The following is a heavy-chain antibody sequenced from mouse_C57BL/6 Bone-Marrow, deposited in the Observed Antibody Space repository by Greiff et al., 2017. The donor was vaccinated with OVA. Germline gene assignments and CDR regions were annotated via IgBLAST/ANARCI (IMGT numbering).Heavy chain of an antibody. D-gene: IGHD2-3*01. CDR3: ARRDYDGYYWFAY. J-gene: IGHJ3*01. Sequence: QVHVKQPGAELVKPGASVKLSCKASGYTFTSYWMQWVKQRPGQGLEWIGEIDPSDSYTNYNQKFKGKATLTVDTSSSTAYMQLSSLTSEDSAVYYCARRDYDGYYWFAYWGQGTLVTVYA. CDR2: IDPSDSYT. CDR1: GYTFTSYW. V-gene: IGHV1-50*01.